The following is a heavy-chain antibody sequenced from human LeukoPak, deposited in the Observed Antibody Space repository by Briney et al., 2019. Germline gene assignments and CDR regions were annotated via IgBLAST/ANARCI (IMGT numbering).Heavy chain of an antibody. CDR1: GYSFNTYW. V-gene: IGHV5-51*01. CDR2: IYPGDSDT. Sequence: GGALQISFQGSGYSFNTYWIGWVRPRPGKGLGWMGIIYPGDSDTKYSPSFQGQVTISADNSISTAYLQWSSLKASDTAMYYCARPQDFGLTGMNAFYIWGQGTMVTVSS. J-gene: IGHJ3*02. CDR3: ARPQDFGLTGMNAFYI. D-gene: IGHD7-27*01.